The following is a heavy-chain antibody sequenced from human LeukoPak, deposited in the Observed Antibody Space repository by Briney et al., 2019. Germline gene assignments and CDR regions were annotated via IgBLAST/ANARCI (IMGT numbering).Heavy chain of an antibody. D-gene: IGHD5-24*01. CDR1: GFTFSRHG. Sequence: PGGSLRLSCAASGFTFSRHGMHWVRQAPGKGLEWVSGIIPSGHTTYYADSVRGRFTISRDNSRNTLYLQMNSLRAEDTAVYYCAKDDRWLQFCCWGQGTLVTVSA. CDR2: IIPSGHTT. J-gene: IGHJ4*02. V-gene: IGHV3-23*01. CDR3: AKDDRWLQFCC.